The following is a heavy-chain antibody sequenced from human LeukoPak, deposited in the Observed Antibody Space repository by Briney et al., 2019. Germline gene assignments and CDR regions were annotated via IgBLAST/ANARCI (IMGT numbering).Heavy chain of an antibody. D-gene: IGHD3-10*01. J-gene: IGHJ5*02. V-gene: IGHV1-2*02. Sequence: ASVKVSCKASGYTFTGYYMHWVRQAPGQGLEWMGWINPNSGGTNYAQKFQGRVTMTRDTSISTAYMELSRLRSDDTAVYYCARAYGPSLWFGVHWFDPWGQGTLVTVSS. CDR2: INPNSGGT. CDR3: ARAYGPSLWFGVHWFDP. CDR1: GYTFTGYY.